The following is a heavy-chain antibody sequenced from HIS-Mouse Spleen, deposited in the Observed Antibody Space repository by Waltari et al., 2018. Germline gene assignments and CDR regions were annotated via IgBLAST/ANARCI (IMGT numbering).Heavy chain of an antibody. Sequence: QVQLVESGGGVVQPGRSLRLSCAASGFTFSSYAMHWVRQAPGKGLGWVAVISYDGSNKYYADSVKGRLTISRDNSKNTLYLQMNSLRAEDTAVYYCARAHAYNWNWFDPWGQGTLVTVSS. V-gene: IGHV3-30-3*01. CDR1: GFTFSSYA. CDR3: ARAHAYNWNWFDP. J-gene: IGHJ5*02. D-gene: IGHD1-20*01. CDR2: ISYDGSNK.